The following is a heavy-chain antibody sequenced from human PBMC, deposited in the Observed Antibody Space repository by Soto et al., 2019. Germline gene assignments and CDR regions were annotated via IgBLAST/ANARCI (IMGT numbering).Heavy chain of an antibody. CDR3: ARDSPPFDY. Sequence: QVQLVQSGAEVKKSGASVKVSCKASGYTFSSYTISCVRQAPGQGLEWMGWISAYNGNTKYAQKLQDRVTMTTDTSTNTAYMELRSLRSDDTAVYYCARDSPPFDYWGQGTLVTVSS. V-gene: IGHV1-18*01. CDR1: GYTFSSYT. CDR2: ISAYNGNT. J-gene: IGHJ4*02.